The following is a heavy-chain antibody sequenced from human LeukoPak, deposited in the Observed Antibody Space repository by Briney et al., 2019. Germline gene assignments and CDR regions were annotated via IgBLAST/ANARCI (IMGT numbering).Heavy chain of an antibody. V-gene: IGHV1-2*06. Sequence: ASVNVSCKASGGTFSSYAISWVRQAPGQGLEWMGRINPNSGGTNYAQKFQGRVTLTRDTSVSTGYMELSSLKSDDTAVYYCARDDVAGAPLDYWGQGTLVTVSS. D-gene: IGHD6-19*01. CDR2: INPNSGGT. CDR3: ARDDVAGAPLDY. CDR1: GGTFSSYA. J-gene: IGHJ4*02.